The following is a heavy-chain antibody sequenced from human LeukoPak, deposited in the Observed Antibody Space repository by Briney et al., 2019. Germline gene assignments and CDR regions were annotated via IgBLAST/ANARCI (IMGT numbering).Heavy chain of an antibody. CDR2: IIPIFGTA. V-gene: IGHV1-69*13. D-gene: IGHD2-2*03. Sequence: ASVKVSCKASGGTFSSYAISWVRQAPGQGLEWMGGIIPIFGTANYAQKFQGRGTITADESTSTAYMELSSLRSEDTAVYYCARGTLGYCSSTSCQLLYYYYYMDVWGKGTTVTVSS. J-gene: IGHJ6*03. CDR1: GGTFSSYA. CDR3: ARGTLGYCSSTSCQLLYYYYYMDV.